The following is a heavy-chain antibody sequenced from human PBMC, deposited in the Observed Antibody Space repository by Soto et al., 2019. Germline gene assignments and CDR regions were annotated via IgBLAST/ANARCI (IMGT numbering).Heavy chain of an antibody. J-gene: IGHJ3*02. V-gene: IGHV1-3*01. D-gene: IGHD3-22*01. CDR3: ARHDGSGYYWDYAFDI. Sequence: GAPVKGSCKAFVYTFTGDAMHWGRKAPEKRLDWMGWFNAGKRNTKNAQKFQGRVTITRDTAVSTAYMELSSLRSEDTAVYYCARHDGSGYYWDYAFDIWGQGTMVTVSS. CDR1: VYTFTGDA. CDR2: FNAGKRNT.